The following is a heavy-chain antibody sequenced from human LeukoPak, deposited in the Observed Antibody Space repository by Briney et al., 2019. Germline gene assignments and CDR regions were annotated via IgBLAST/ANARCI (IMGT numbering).Heavy chain of an antibody. V-gene: IGHV1-8*01. CDR1: GYTFTSYD. D-gene: IGHD2-2*03. J-gene: IGHJ6*03. CDR3: ARAGYCSSTSCYMGHYYYYYYMDV. Sequence: GASVKVSCKASGYTFTSYDINWVRQATGQGLEWMGWMNPNSGNTGYAQKFQGRVTMTRNTSISTAYMELSSLRSEDTAVYYCARAGYCSSTSCYMGHYYYYYYMDVWGTGTTVTVSS. CDR2: MNPNSGNT.